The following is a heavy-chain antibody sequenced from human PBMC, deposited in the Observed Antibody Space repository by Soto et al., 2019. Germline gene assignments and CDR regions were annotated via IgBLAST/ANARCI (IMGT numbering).Heavy chain of an antibody. CDR1: GGSISSGDYY. J-gene: IGHJ4*02. CDR2: IYYSGST. V-gene: IGHV4-30-4*01. D-gene: IGHD4-17*01. Sequence: TLSLTCTVPGGSISSGDYYWSWIRQPPGKGLEWIGYIYYSGSTYYNPSLKSRVTISVDTSKNQFSLKLSSVTAADTAVYYCAVTPNGDYGPLGYWGQGTLVTVSS. CDR3: AVTPNGDYGPLGY.